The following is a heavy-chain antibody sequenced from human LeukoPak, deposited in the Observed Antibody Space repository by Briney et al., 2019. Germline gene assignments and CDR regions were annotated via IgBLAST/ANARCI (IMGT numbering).Heavy chain of an antibody. CDR1: GFTLSSYS. Sequence: GGSLRLSCEASGFTLSSYSMNWVRQAPGKGLEWVSSISSSRGYIYYADSLKGRFTISRDNAKSSLYLQMNGLRAEDTAVYYCARGYYDSSSFFDYWGQGTLVTVSS. CDR3: ARGYYDSSSFFDY. CDR2: ISSSRGYI. V-gene: IGHV3-21*06. J-gene: IGHJ4*02. D-gene: IGHD3-22*01.